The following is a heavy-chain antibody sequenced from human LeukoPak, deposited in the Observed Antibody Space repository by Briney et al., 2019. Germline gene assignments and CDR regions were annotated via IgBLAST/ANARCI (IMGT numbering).Heavy chain of an antibody. D-gene: IGHD3-10*01. J-gene: IGHJ4*02. CDR2: ISYDGSNK. V-gene: IGHV3-30-3*01. CDR3: AKDQRVLLWFGELQSYDY. Sequence: QSGGSLRLSCAASGFTFSSYAMHWVRQAPGKGLEWVAVISYDGSNKYYADSVKGRFTISRDNSKNTLYLQMNSLRAEDTAVYYCAKDQRVLLWFGELQSYDYWGQGTLVTVSS. CDR1: GFTFSSYA.